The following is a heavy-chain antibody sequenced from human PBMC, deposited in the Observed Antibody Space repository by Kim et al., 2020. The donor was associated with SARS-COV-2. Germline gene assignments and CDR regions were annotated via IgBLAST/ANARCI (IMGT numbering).Heavy chain of an antibody. J-gene: IGHJ4*02. V-gene: IGHV3-15*01. D-gene: IGHD1-26*01. Sequence: GGTTYYRTPVTGRITISREDSQNTLYLERNSLKTEDTAVYFCTTSVGVGYWGQGTLVTVSS. CDR3: TTSVGVGY. CDR2: GGTT.